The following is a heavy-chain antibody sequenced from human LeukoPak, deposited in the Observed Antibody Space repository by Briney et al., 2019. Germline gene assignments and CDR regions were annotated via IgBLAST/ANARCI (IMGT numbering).Heavy chain of an antibody. Sequence: PSETLSLTCAVYGGSFSGYYWSWIRQPPGKGLEWIGEINHSGSTNYNPSLKSRVTISVDTSKNQFSLKLSSVTAADTAVYYCARGIPARLYYGMDVWGKGTTVTVSS. CDR1: GGSFSGYY. J-gene: IGHJ6*04. D-gene: IGHD2-2*01. CDR3: ARGIPARLYYGMDV. V-gene: IGHV4-34*01. CDR2: INHSGST.